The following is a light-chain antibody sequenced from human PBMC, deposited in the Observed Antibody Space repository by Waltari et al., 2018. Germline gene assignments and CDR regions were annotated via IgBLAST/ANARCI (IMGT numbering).Light chain of an antibody. CDR1: ALTKHF. Sequence: SYELTQPPSVSVSPGQTARNTFSGDALTKHFTYGYQQKTGQAPTLLIYKDTERRPGIPERFSGSSPGTTVTLTISGVQAEDESDYYCHSADYSGAFRVFGGGTKLIVV. CDR2: KDT. J-gene: IGLJ2*01. CDR3: HSADYSGAFRV. V-gene: IGLV3-25*03.